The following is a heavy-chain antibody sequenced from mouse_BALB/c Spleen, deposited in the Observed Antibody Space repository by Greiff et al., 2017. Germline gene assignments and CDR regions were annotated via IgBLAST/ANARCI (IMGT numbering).Heavy chain of an antibody. D-gene: IGHD2-4*01. J-gene: IGHJ3*01. V-gene: IGHV1-80*01. CDR2: IYPGDGDT. CDR1: GYAFSSYW. CDR3: ARSATMTSFAY. Sequence: VQLQQSGAELVRPGSSVKISCKASGYAFSSYWMNWVKQRPGQGLEWIGQIYPGDGDTNYNGKFKGKATLTADKSSSTAYMQLSSLTSEDSAVYFCARSATMTSFAYWGQGTLVTVSA.